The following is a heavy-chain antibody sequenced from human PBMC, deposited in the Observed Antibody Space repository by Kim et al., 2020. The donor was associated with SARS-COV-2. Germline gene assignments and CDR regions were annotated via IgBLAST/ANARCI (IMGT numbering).Heavy chain of an antibody. Sequence: GGSLRLSCAASGFTFSNAWMSWVRQAPGKGLEWVGRIKSKTDGGTTDYAAPVKGRFTISRDDSKNTLYLQMNSVKTEDTAVYYCTTTGDTVAYYYYYGMDDWGQGTTVTDSS. D-gene: IGHD4-17*01. J-gene: IGHJ6*02. CDR3: TTTGDTVAYYYYYGMDD. CDR2: IKSKTDGGTT. V-gene: IGHV3-15*01. CDR1: GFTFSNAW.